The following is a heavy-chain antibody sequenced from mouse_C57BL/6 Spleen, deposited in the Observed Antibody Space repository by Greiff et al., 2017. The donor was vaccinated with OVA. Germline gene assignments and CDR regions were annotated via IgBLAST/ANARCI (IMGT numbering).Heavy chain of an antibody. V-gene: IGHV1-69*01. D-gene: IGHD2-13*01. CDR3: ARSGDPAWFAY. Sequence: VQLQQPGAELVMPGASVTLSCKASGYTFTSYWMHWVKQRPGQGLEWIGEIDPSDSYTNYNQKFKGKSTLTVDKSSSTAYMQLSSLTSEDSAVYYCARSGDPAWFAYWGQGTLVTVSA. J-gene: IGHJ3*01. CDR1: GYTFTSYW. CDR2: IDPSDSYT.